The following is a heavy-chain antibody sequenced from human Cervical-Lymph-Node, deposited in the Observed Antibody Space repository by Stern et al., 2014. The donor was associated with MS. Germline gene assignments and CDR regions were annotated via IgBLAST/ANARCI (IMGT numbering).Heavy chain of an antibody. CDR3: ARSPATPSGYDRFDY. J-gene: IGHJ4*02. Sequence: VQLVQSGAEVKKPGESLKISCEASGYLFDDYWIGWVRQMSGRGLELVAIIFPRDSNTRYSPSVQGQVTISADQSISTAYLQWSSLKPSDPAMYYCARSPATPSGYDRFDYWGQGALVTVSS. CDR2: IFPRDSNT. D-gene: IGHD5-12*01. V-gene: IGHV5-51*03. CDR1: GYLFDDYW.